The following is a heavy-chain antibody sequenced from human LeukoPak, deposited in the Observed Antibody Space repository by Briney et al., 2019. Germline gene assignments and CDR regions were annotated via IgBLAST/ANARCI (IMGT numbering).Heavy chain of an antibody. V-gene: IGHV3-11*05. CDR3: TREAF. CDR1: GFTFSDFY. CDR2: ISNSGGYT. Sequence: GGSLRLSCAASGFTFSDFYMSWIRQAPGKGLEWISYISNSGGYTDYSDSVKGRFTVSRDNAKNSLYLQMNSLRVEDTAVYYCTREAFWGQGTLVTVSS. J-gene: IGHJ4*02.